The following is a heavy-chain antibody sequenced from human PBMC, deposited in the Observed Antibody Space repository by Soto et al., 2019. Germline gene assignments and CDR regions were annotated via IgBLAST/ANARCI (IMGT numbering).Heavy chain of an antibody. Sequence: ASVKVSCKASGYTFTGYYMHWVRQAPGQGLEWMGWTNPNSGGTNYAQKFQGWVTMTRDTSISTAYMELSRLRSDDTAVYYCAREGYYDSSFDYWGQGTLVTVSS. CDR1: GYTFTGYY. D-gene: IGHD3-22*01. CDR3: AREGYYDSSFDY. CDR2: TNPNSGGT. J-gene: IGHJ4*02. V-gene: IGHV1-2*04.